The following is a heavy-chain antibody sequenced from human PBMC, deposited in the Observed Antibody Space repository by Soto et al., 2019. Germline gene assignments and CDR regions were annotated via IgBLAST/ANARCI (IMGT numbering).Heavy chain of an antibody. CDR3: AKGGRYFDGLDPTGY. V-gene: IGHV3-9*01. CDR2: IRWNSGSI. D-gene: IGHD3-9*01. CDR1: GFTFDDYA. J-gene: IGHJ4*02. Sequence: EVQLVESGGGLVQPGRSLRLSCAASGFTFDDYAMHWVRQAPGKGLEWVSGIRWNSGSIGYADAVKGRFTISRDNAKNSLYLQRDSLRAEVRALYYGAKGGRYFDGLDPTGYWGQGPMVTVSS.